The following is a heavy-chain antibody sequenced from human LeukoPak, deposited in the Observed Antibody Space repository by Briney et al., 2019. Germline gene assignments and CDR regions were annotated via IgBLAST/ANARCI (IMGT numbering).Heavy chain of an antibody. CDR1: GYTFTSYN. Sequence: GASVKVSCKASGYTFTSYNINWVRQATGQGLEWMGWMNPNSGNTGYAQKFQGRVTMTSNTSMSTAYMELSSLRSEDTAVYYCARVSLGYCSTTSCSKSIHYWGQGTLVTVSS. J-gene: IGHJ4*02. CDR2: MNPNSGNT. V-gene: IGHV1-8*01. CDR3: ARVSLGYCSTTSCSKSIHY. D-gene: IGHD2-2*01.